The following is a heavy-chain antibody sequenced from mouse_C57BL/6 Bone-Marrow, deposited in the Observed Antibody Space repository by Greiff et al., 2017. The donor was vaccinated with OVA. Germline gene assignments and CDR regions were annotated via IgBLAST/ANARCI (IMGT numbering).Heavy chain of an antibody. Sequence: QVQLQQSGAELARPGASVKLSCKASGYTFTSYGISWVKQRTGPGLEWIGEIYPRSGNTYYNETFKGKATLTADKSSSTAYMELRSLTSEDSAVYFCSRDWAWFAYWGQGTLVTVSA. D-gene: IGHD4-1*01. CDR3: SRDWAWFAY. CDR2: IYPRSGNT. V-gene: IGHV1-81*01. J-gene: IGHJ3*01. CDR1: GYTFTSYG.